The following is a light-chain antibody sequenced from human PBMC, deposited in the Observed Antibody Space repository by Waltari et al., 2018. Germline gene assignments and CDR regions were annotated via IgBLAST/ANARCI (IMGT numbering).Light chain of an antibody. CDR2: YTN. CDR1: SGSVSDGNY. CDR3: MLYLNGESRV. Sequence: QTVVTQEPSLSVSPGGTVPLTCGLTSGSVSDGNYPTCYQLTPGQAPRTLIYYTNSRSSGVPDRFSGSILGNKAALTITGAQADDESDYHCMLYLNGESRVFGGGTKLTVL. V-gene: IGLV8-61*01. J-gene: IGLJ3*02.